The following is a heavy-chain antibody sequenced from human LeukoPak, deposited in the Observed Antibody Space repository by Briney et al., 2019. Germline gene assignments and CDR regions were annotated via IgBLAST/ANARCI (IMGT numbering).Heavy chain of an antibody. CDR3: AREGGYGDYIHASDV. V-gene: IGHV4-39*07. J-gene: IGHJ3*01. CDR1: GGSIRGSSFY. D-gene: IGHD4-17*01. Sequence: PSETLSLTCTVSGGSIRGSSFYWGWIRQPPGGGLEFIGRIFYRGNTYYNPSLKSRVTISVDTSRNQFSLKLTSMTAADTAIYYCAREGGYGDYIHASDVWDQGTMVTVSS. CDR2: IFYRGNT.